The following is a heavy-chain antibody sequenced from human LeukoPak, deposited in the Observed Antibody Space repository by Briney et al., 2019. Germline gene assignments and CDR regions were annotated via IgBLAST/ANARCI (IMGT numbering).Heavy chain of an antibody. D-gene: IGHD3-16*01. CDR3: AKDREGFYAWGLRLGELGY. V-gene: IGHV3-23*01. Sequence: PGGSLRLSCAASGFTFSSYAMSWVRQAPGKGLEWVSAISGSGGSTYYADSVKGRFTISRDNSKNTLYLQMNSLRAEDTAVYYCAKDREGFYAWGLRLGELGYWGQGTLVTVSS. CDR2: ISGSGGST. CDR1: GFTFSSYA. J-gene: IGHJ4*02.